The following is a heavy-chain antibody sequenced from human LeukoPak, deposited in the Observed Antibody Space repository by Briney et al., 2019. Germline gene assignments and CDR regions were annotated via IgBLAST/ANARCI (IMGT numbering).Heavy chain of an antibody. CDR3: ARQHIVVVTASESWFDP. Sequence: SETLSLTCTVSGGSISSYYWSWIRQPPGKGLEWIGYIYHSGSTNYNPSLKSRVTISVDTSKNQFSLKLSSVTAADTAVYYCARQHIVVVTASESWFDPWGQGTLVTVSS. D-gene: IGHD2-21*02. CDR1: GGSISSYY. CDR2: IYHSGST. J-gene: IGHJ5*02. V-gene: IGHV4-59*01.